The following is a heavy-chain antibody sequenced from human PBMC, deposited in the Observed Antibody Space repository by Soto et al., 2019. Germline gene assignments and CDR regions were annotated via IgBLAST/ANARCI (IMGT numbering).Heavy chain of an antibody. CDR1: GGSISSSSYY. V-gene: IGHV4-39*07. J-gene: IGHJ5*02. Sequence: SETLSLTCTVSGGSISSSSYYWGWIRQPPGKGLEWIGSIYYSGSTYYNPSLKSRVTISVDTSKNQFSLKLSSVIAADTAVYYCARGPVITMVRGTTFDPWGQGTLVTVSS. D-gene: IGHD3-10*01. CDR2: IYYSGST. CDR3: ARGPVITMVRGTTFDP.